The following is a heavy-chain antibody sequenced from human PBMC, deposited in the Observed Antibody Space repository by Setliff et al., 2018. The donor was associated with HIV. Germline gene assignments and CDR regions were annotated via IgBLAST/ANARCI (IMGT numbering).Heavy chain of an antibody. D-gene: IGHD3-9*01. V-gene: IGHV4-4*07. Sequence: PSETLSLTCTVSGGSTSNYHWSWIRQPAGKGLEWIGRSYISGSTNYNPSLKSRVTMSVDTSKNQFSLKVDSVTAADTAVYYCARDTYDVSTGPGAFDIWGQGTMVTVSS. CDR1: GGSTSNYH. CDR3: ARDTYDVSTGPGAFDI. CDR2: SYISGST. J-gene: IGHJ3*02.